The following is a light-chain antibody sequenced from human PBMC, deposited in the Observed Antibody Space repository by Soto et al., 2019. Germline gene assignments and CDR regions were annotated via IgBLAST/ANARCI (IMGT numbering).Light chain of an antibody. CDR2: AAS. CDR1: QDIGTY. CDR3: QQSYSTLS. V-gene: IGKV1-8*01. J-gene: IGKJ4*01. Sequence: AIRMTQSPSSLPASTGDRVTIPCRASQDIGTYLAWYQQKPGKAPKLLIYAASSLQSGVPSRFSGSGSGTDFTLTISSLQPEDFATYYCQQSYSTLSFGGGTKVDIK.